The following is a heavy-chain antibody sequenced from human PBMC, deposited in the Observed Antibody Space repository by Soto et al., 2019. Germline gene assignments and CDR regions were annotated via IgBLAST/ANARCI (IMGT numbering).Heavy chain of an antibody. CDR3: ARDGGRLAGGIDY. D-gene: IGHD1-26*01. Sequence: QVQLVQSGAEVKKPGSSVKVSCKASGGTFSSYSINWVRQAPGQGLEWMGEIIPIFGTANYAQKFQGRVTMTADESTSTAYMELSSLRSEDASVYYCARDGGRLAGGIDYWGQGTLVNVSS. CDR2: IIPIFGTA. CDR1: GGTFSSYS. J-gene: IGHJ4*02. V-gene: IGHV1-69*01.